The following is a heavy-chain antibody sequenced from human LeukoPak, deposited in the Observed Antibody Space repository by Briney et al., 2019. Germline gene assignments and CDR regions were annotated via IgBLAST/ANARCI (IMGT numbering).Heavy chain of an antibody. CDR2: IYSGGST. V-gene: IGHV3-53*01. CDR3: ARVGRYCSSTSCSSFDY. CDR1: GFTVSSNY. D-gene: IGHD2-2*01. Sequence: GGSLRLSCAASGFTVSSNYMSWVRQAPGKGLEWVSVIYSGGSTYYADSVKGRFTISRDNSKNTLYLQMNSLRAEDTAVYYCARVGRYCSSTSCSSFDYWGQGTLVTVSS. J-gene: IGHJ4*02.